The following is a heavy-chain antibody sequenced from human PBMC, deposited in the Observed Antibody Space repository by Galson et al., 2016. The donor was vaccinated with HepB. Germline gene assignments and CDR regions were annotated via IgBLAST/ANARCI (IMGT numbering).Heavy chain of an antibody. CDR1: GFIFSDHY. J-gene: IGHJ6*02. Sequence: SLRLSCAASGFIFSDHYMDWVRQAPGKGLEWIGRSRNKANSYSTEYAASVKGRFTISRDDSKNSLYLQMNSLKIDDAAVYYCTRGGASSKYAMDFWGQGTTVTVSS. D-gene: IGHD2-2*01. CDR2: SRNKANSYST. V-gene: IGHV3-72*01. CDR3: TRGGASSKYAMDF.